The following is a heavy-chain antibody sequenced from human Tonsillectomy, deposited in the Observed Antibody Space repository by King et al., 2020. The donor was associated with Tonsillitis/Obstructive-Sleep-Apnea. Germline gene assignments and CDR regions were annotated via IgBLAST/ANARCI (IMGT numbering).Heavy chain of an antibody. CDR3: ARDSMRHYFDSSDSSAYYTFAY. CDR2: ISAYNGNT. CDR1: GYTFTSYG. D-gene: IGHD3-22*01. V-gene: IGHV1-18*01. J-gene: IGHJ4*02. Sequence: VQLVESGAEVKKPGASVKVSCTASGYTFTSYGISWVRQATGQGLEWMGWISAYNGNTNYPQNLQGRVTMTTDTSTSTAYLDLRCLRSDDTAVYYCARDSMRHYFDSSDSSAYYTFAYWGQGTLVTVSS.